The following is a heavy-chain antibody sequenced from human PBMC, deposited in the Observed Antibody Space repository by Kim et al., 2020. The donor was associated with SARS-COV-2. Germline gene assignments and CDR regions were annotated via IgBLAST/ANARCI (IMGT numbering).Heavy chain of an antibody. CDR3: AREPLPGGGNSGSFDY. CDR1: GGTFSSYA. D-gene: IGHD2-21*02. V-gene: IGHV1-69*13. J-gene: IGHJ4*02. Sequence: SVKVSCKASGGTFSSYAISWVRQAPGQGLEWMGGIIPIFGTANYAQKFQGRVTITADESTSTAYMELSSLRSEDTAVYYCAREPLPGGGNSGSFDYWGQGTLVTVSS. CDR2: IIPIFGTA.